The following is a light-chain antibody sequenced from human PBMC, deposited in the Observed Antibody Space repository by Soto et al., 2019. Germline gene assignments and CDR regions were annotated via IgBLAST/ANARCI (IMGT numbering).Light chain of an antibody. J-gene: IGKJ5*01. CDR3: QQHGTSPIT. V-gene: IGKV1-39*01. CDR1: QTISGY. Sequence: DIQMTQSPSSLSASVGDRVTITCRASQTISGYLNWFQQKPGKAPDLLIYAASSLQSGVPSRFSGSGSGTDFTPTISRLEPEDFAVYYCQQHGTSPITFGQGTRLEIK. CDR2: AAS.